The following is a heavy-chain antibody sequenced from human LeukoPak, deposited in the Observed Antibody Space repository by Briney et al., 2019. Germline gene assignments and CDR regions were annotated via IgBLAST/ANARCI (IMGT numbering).Heavy chain of an antibody. J-gene: IGHJ5*02. CDR1: GGSFSGYY. D-gene: IGHD6-19*01. CDR3: ARVRSGWYQQTNWFDP. V-gene: IGHV4-34*01. Sequence: SETLSLTCAVYGGSFSGYYWSWIRQPPGKGLEWIGEINHSGSTNYNPSLKSRVTISVDTSKNQFSLKLSSVTAADTAVYYCARVRSGWYQQTNWFDPWAREPWSPSPQ. CDR2: INHSGST.